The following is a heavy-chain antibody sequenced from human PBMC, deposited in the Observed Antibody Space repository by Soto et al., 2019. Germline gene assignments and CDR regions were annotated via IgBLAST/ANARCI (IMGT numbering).Heavy chain of an antibody. D-gene: IGHD6-13*01. CDR1: GFTFSGSA. J-gene: IGHJ4*02. Sequence: GGSLRLSCAASGFTFSGSAMHWVRQASGKGLEWVGRIRSKANSYATAYAASVKGRFTISRDDSKNTAYLQMNSLKTEDTAVYYCTSRVAAAGTHYFDYWGQGTLVTVSS. CDR2: IRSKANSYAT. V-gene: IGHV3-73*01. CDR3: TSRVAAAGTHYFDY.